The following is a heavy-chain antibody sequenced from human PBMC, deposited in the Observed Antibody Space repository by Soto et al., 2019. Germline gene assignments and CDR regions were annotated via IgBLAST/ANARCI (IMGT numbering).Heavy chain of an antibody. J-gene: IGHJ5*02. V-gene: IGHV1-18*01. Sequence: GASVKVSCKASGYTFTSYGISWVRQAPGQGLEWMGWISAYNGNTNYAQKLQGRVTMTTDTSTSTAYMELRSLRSDDTALYYCARVDCSSTSCDNWFDPWGQGTLVTVSS. CDR2: ISAYNGNT. CDR3: ARVDCSSTSCDNWFDP. D-gene: IGHD2-2*01. CDR1: GYTFTSYG.